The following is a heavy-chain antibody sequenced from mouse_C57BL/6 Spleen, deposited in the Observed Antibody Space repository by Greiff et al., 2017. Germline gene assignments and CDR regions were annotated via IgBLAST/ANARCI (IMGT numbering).Heavy chain of an antibody. CDR1: GYAFTNYL. CDR3: AREGDGYYWFAY. CDR2: INPGSGGT. V-gene: IGHV1-54*01. J-gene: IGHJ3*01. D-gene: IGHD2-3*01. Sequence: VKLMESGAELVRPGTSVKVSCKASGYAFTNYLIEWVKQRPGQGLEWIGVINPGSGGTNYNEKFKGKATLTADKSSSTAYMQLSSLTSEDSAVYFCAREGDGYYWFAYWGQGTLVTVSA.